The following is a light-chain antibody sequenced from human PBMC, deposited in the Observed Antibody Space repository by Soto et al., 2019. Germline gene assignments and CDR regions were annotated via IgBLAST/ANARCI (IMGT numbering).Light chain of an antibody. Sequence: DIQLTQSPSFLSASVGDRVTITCRASQGLSSSLAWYQQRPGKAPQLLIYPASTLQSGVPARFSGSGSATEFTLTISSLQSGDFATYYCQQLNAYPLTFGGGTKVEIK. J-gene: IGKJ4*01. CDR3: QQLNAYPLT. CDR2: PAS. V-gene: IGKV1-9*01. CDR1: QGLSSS.